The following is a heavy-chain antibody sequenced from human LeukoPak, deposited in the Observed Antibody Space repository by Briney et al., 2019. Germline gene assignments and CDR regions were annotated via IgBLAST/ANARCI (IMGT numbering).Heavy chain of an antibody. CDR3: ARHLGAQSLIAFDI. Sequence: SETLSLTCTVSGGSINRYYWTWIRQPAGKGLEWIGRIYSTGSTNYNPSLKSRVTMSVDTSKNHFSLHLTPVTAADTAVYYCARHLGAQSLIAFDIWGRGTMVTVSS. D-gene: IGHD3-16*01. CDR1: GGSINRYY. J-gene: IGHJ3*02. V-gene: IGHV4-4*07. CDR2: IYSTGST.